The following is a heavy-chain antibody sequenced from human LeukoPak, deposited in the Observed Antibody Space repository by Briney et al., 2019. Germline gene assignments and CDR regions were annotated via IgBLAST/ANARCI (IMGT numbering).Heavy chain of an antibody. D-gene: IGHD3-10*01. CDR3: ARDLYASGNYRSYWYFDL. Sequence: SETLSLTCTVSGGSISSYYWSWIRQPPGKGLEWIGYTYYNGSTNYNPSLKSRVTISVDTSKKQFSLKLNSVTAADTAVYYCARDLYASGNYRSYWYFDLWGRGTLVTVSS. V-gene: IGHV4-59*01. CDR1: GGSISSYY. CDR2: TYYNGST. J-gene: IGHJ2*01.